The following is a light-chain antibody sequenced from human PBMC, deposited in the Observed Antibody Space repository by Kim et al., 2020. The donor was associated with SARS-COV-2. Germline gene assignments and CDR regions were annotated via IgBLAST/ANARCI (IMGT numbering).Light chain of an antibody. Sequence: PGQRVTLSCSGSSSNIGSNTVNWYQQHPGTAPKLLIYSNNQRPSGVPDRFSGSKSGTSAALAISGLQSEDEADYYCAAWDDSLNYVFGTGTKVTVL. CDR3: AAWDDSLNYV. J-gene: IGLJ1*01. V-gene: IGLV1-44*01. CDR1: SSNIGSNT. CDR2: SNN.